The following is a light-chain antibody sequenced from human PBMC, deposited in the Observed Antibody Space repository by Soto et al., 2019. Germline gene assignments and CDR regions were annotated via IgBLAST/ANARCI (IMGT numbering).Light chain of an antibody. V-gene: IGLV1-44*01. J-gene: IGLJ2*01. CDR3: ATWDDSLNGL. CDR1: SSNIGSKT. Sequence: QSVLTQPPSASGTPGQRVTISCSGSSSNIGSKTVNWYQQLPGMAPKLLIYSDDQRPSGVPDRFSGSKSGTSASLAISGLQSEDEADYYCATWDDSLNGLFGGGTKLPVL. CDR2: SDD.